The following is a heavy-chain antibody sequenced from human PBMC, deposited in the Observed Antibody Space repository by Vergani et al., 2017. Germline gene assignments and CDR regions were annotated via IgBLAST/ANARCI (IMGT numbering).Heavy chain of an antibody. CDR3: ARHSTVEWLVKLGWIDP. Sequence: QLQLQESGPGLVKPSATLSLTCSVSGASIRSSNYYWGWIRQPPGKGLEWIASIYYSGSRYYNPSLKSRVTISVDTSKNQFSLKLSSVTAADTAVYFCARHSTVEWLVKLGWIDPWGQGSLVTVSS. CDR1: GASIRSSNYY. D-gene: IGHD6-19*01. CDR2: IYYSGSR. J-gene: IGHJ5*02. V-gene: IGHV4-39*01.